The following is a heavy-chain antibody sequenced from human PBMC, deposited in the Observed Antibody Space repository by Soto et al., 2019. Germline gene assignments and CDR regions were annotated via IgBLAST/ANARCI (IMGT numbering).Heavy chain of an antibody. CDR2: IYPGDSDT. Sequence: PGESLKISCKGSGYSFTSYWIGWVRQMPGKGLEWMGIIYPGDSDTRYSPSFQGQVTISADKSISTAYLQWSSLKASDTAMYYCARHGPAAAAGPDVPQDYWGQGTLVTVSS. CDR3: ARHGPAAAAGPDVPQDY. V-gene: IGHV5-51*01. J-gene: IGHJ4*02. CDR1: GYSFTSYW. D-gene: IGHD6-13*01.